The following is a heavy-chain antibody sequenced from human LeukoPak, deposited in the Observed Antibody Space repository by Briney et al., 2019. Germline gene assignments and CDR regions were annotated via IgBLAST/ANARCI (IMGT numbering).Heavy chain of an antibody. CDR3: ANEVRPNDY. CDR2: IDISGGST. V-gene: IGHV3-23*01. Sequence: GSLRLSCAVSGFTFNSHAMCWVRQAPGKGLEWVSSIDISGGSTYYADSVKGRFTISRDNSKNTLYLQMNSLRGEDTALYFCANEVRPNDYWGQGTLVTVSS. D-gene: IGHD4/OR15-4a*01. CDR1: GFTFNSHA. J-gene: IGHJ4*02.